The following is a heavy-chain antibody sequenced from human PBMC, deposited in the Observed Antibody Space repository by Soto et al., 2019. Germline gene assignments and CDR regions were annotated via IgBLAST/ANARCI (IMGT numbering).Heavy chain of an antibody. Sequence: LSLTCAVSGGSISSGGYSWSWIRQPPGKGLEWIGEIYHSGSTNYNPSLKSRVTISVDKSKTQFSLRLSSVTAADTAVYYCARVISPMAPSDYWGQGTLVTVSS. CDR2: IYHSGST. CDR1: GGSISSGGYS. CDR3: ARVISPMAPSDY. D-gene: IGHD3-10*01. V-gene: IGHV4-30-2*01. J-gene: IGHJ4*02.